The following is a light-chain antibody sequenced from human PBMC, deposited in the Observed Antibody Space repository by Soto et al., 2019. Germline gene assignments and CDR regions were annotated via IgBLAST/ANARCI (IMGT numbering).Light chain of an antibody. CDR2: GVN. V-gene: IGLV2-23*02. CDR3: CSYAGSSTFV. CDR1: SSDVGSYDL. Sequence: QSALTQPASVFVSPGQSITISCTGTSSDVGSYDLVSWYQHHPGKAPKVMIYGVNKGPSGVSNRFSGSKSGNTASLTISGLQAEDEADYYCCSYAGSSTFVFGTGTKVTVL. J-gene: IGLJ1*01.